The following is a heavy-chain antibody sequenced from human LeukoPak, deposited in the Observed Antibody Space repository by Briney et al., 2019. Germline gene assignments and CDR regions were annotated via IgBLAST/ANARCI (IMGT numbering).Heavy chain of an antibody. Sequence: PGGSLRLSCAASGFTFSSYSMNWVRQAPGKGLEWVSSISSSSSYIYYADSVKGRFTISRDNAKNSLYLQMNSLRAEDTAVYYCARDPYYYDSSGYDLADYWGQGTQVTVSS. V-gene: IGHV3-21*01. CDR2: ISSSSSYI. CDR3: ARDPYYYDSSGYDLADY. D-gene: IGHD3-22*01. J-gene: IGHJ4*02. CDR1: GFTFSSYS.